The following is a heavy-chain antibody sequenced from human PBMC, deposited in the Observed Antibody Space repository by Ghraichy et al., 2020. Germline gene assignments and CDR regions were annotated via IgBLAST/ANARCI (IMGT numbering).Heavy chain of an antibody. J-gene: IGHJ4*02. D-gene: IGHD2-21*02. V-gene: IGHV4-30-4*01. CDR3: ARTTNPPWGGGDRGGHDFDY. CDR2: IYYSGST. Sequence: SETPSLTCTVSGGSISSGDYYWSWIRQPPGKGLEWIGYIYYSGSTYYNPSLKSRVTISVDTSKNQFSPKLSSVTAADTAVYYCARTTNPPWGGGDRGGHDFDYWGQGTLVTVSS. CDR1: GGSISSGDYY.